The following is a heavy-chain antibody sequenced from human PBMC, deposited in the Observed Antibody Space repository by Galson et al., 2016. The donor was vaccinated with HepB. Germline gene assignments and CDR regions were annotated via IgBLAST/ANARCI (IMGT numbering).Heavy chain of an antibody. CDR2: ITYDGSIK. V-gene: IGHV3-30-3*01. CDR3: ARDSYALDV. J-gene: IGHJ6*02. Sequence: SLRLSCAASGFTFTKYAMHWVRQAPGKGLEWVAVITYDGSIKHYADSVRGRFTISRDNSYNTLFLQMNSLRADDTAVFYCARDSYALDVWGQGATVTVSS. CDR1: GFTFTKYA.